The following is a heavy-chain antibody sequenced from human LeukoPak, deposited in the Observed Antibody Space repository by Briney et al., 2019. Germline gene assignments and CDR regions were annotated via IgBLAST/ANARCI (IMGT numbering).Heavy chain of an antibody. J-gene: IGHJ4*02. D-gene: IGHD6-6*01. CDR2: ISSSSSYI. V-gene: IGHV3-21*01. CDR1: GFTFSSYS. Sequence: GGSLRLSCAASGFTFSSYSVNWVRQAPGKGLEWVSSISSSSSYIYYADSVKGRFTISRDNANYSLYLQMNSLRAEDTAVYYCARLIRIAARLDYWGQGTLVTVSS. CDR3: ARLIRIAARLDY.